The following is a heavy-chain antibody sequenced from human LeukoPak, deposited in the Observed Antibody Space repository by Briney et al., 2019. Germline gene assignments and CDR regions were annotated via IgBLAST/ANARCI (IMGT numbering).Heavy chain of an antibody. CDR3: ARGISSPGDAFDI. CDR2: IIPIFGTA. CDR1: GGTFSSYA. Sequence: GASVKVSCKASGGTFSSYAISWVRQAPGRGLEWMGGIIPIFGTANYAQKFQGRVTITTDESTSTAYMELSSLRSEDTAVYYCARGISSPGDAFDIWGQGTMVTVSS. J-gene: IGHJ3*02. D-gene: IGHD3-3*02. V-gene: IGHV1-69*05.